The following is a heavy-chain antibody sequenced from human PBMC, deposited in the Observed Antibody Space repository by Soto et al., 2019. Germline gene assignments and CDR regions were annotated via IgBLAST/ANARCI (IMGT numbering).Heavy chain of an antibody. Sequence: GASVKVSCKASGYTFTSYYMHWVRQAPGQGLEWMGIINPSGGSASYAQKFQGRVTMTRDTSTSTVYMELSSLRSEDTAVYYCAREARDDSSGYYSYYFDYWGQGTLVTVSS. CDR1: GYTFTSYY. J-gene: IGHJ4*02. CDR3: AREARDDSSGYYSYYFDY. CDR2: INPSGGSA. V-gene: IGHV1-46*01. D-gene: IGHD3-22*01.